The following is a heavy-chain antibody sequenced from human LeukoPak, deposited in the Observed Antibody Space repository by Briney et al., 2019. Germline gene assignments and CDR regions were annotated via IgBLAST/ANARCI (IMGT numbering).Heavy chain of an antibody. V-gene: IGHV3-30-3*01. CDR3: ARSGTGGHFDY. Sequence: GRSLRLSCAASGFTFSSYAMHWVRQAPGKGLEWVAVISYDGSNKYYADSVKGRFTISRDNSKNTLYLQMNSLRAEDTAVYYCARSGTGGHFDYWGQGILVTVSS. J-gene: IGHJ4*02. CDR2: ISYDGSNK. CDR1: GFTFSSYA. D-gene: IGHD7-27*01.